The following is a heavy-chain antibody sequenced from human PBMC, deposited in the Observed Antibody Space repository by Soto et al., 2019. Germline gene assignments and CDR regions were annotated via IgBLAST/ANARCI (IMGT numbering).Heavy chain of an antibody. J-gene: IGHJ6*02. Sequence: EVPLLESGGGLVQPGGSLRLSCAASGFTFSSYAMSWVRQAPGKGLEWVSGIRGSGGSTYYADSVKGRFTISRDNSKNMLYLQMNSLRAEDTAVYYCASAAREYYYYGMDVWGQGTTVTVSS. V-gene: IGHV3-23*01. CDR1: GFTFSSYA. CDR3: ASAAREYYYYGMDV. CDR2: IRGSGGST.